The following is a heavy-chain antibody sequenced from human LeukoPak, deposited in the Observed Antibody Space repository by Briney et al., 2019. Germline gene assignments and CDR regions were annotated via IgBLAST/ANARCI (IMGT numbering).Heavy chain of an antibody. D-gene: IGHD2-2*02. CDR3: AAAMQYCSSTSCYTSDY. J-gene: IGHJ4*02. CDR2: MVVGSGNT. CDR1: GFTFTSSA. V-gene: IGHV1-58*02. Sequence: SVKVSCKASGFTFTSSAMQWVRQARGQRLEWIGWMVVGSGNTNYAQKFQERVTITRDMSTSTAYMELSSLRSEDAAVYYCAAAMQYCSSTSCYTSDYWGQGTLVTVSS.